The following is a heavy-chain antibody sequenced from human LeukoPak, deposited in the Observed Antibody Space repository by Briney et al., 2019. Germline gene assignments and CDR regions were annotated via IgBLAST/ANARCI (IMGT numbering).Heavy chain of an antibody. CDR3: ARSMITFGGVFDY. CDR1: GFIVSNNY. J-gene: IGHJ4*02. Sequence: GGSLRLSCAASGFIVSNNYMSWVRQAPGKGLEWASIIYGGGSTYYADSVKGRFTISRDNSKNTLYLQMNSLRPEDTAVYYCARSMITFGGVFDYWGQGTLVTVSS. CDR2: IYGGGST. V-gene: IGHV3-53*01. D-gene: IGHD3-16*01.